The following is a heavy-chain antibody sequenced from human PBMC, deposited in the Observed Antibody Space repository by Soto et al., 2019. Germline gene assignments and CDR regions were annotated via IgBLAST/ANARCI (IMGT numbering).Heavy chain of an antibody. CDR3: ARYCSGGSCYPSYNWFDP. D-gene: IGHD2-15*01. CDR1: GYTFTSYD. CDR2: MNPNSGNT. V-gene: IGHV1-8*01. Sequence: ASVKVSCKASGYTFTSYDINWVRQATGQGLEWMGWMNPNSGNTGYAQKFQGRVTMTRNTSISTAYMELSSLRSEDTAVYYCARYCSGGSCYPSYNWFDPWGQGTLVTVSS. J-gene: IGHJ5*02.